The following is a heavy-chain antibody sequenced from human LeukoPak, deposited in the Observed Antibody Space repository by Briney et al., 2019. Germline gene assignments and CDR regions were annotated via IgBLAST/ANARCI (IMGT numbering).Heavy chain of an antibody. Sequence: PGGSLRLSCAPSGFTLSRYWMRGVRQAPGKGLEGVANIKNDGSEEYYVDSVKGRFTISRDNARNSLFLQMNSLTVEDTAVYYCARAIRGSAVDTGDRWGQGTLVTVSS. V-gene: IGHV3-7*01. CDR3: ARAIRGSAVDTGDR. D-gene: IGHD3-10*01. CDR1: GFTLSRYW. J-gene: IGHJ4*02. CDR2: IKNDGSEE.